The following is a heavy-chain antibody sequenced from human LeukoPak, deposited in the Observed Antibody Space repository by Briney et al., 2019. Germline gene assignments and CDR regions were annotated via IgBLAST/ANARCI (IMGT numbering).Heavy chain of an antibody. Sequence: PSETLSLTCTFSGGSISSGDYYWRWIRQPQGKGLEGIGYIYYSGSTYYNPSLQSRVTISVDTSKNQFSLKLSSVTAADTAVYYCARESTYYDTSTGYLRPRYFDYWGQGTLVTVSS. J-gene: IGHJ4*02. D-gene: IGHD3-9*01. CDR2: IYYSGST. CDR3: ARESTYYDTSTGYLRPRYFDY. CDR1: GGSISSGDYY. V-gene: IGHV4-30-4*08.